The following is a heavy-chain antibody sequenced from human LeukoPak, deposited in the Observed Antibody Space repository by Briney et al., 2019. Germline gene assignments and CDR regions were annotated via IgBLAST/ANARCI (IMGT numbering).Heavy chain of an antibody. CDR2: IYSAGDT. V-gene: IGHV3-53*01. D-gene: IGHD6-13*01. Sequence: GGSLRLSCAASGFTVSGTYMSWVRQAPGKGLEWVSVIYSAGDTFSADSVKGRFTISRDNSKNTVYLQMNSLRAEDTAVYYCASLSRWAFDYWGQGTLVTVSS. CDR1: GFTVSGTY. J-gene: IGHJ4*02. CDR3: ASLSRWAFDY.